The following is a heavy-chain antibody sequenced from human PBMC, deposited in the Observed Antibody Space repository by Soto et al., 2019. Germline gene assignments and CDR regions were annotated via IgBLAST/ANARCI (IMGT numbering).Heavy chain of an antibody. CDR2: IYWNDGK. V-gene: IGHV2-5*01. CDR3: AHLSMYSNSGSWSMAY. J-gene: IGHJ4*02. CDR1: GFSLSTAGVA. D-gene: IGHD4-4*01. Sequence: QITLKESAPTLVKPTQTLTLTCTFSGFSLSTAGVAVGWIRQPPGKALEWLALIYWNDGKRYSPSLKSRLTITKDTSKNQVVLTLANMVPADAATYFCAHLSMYSNSGSWSMAYWGQGTLVAVSS.